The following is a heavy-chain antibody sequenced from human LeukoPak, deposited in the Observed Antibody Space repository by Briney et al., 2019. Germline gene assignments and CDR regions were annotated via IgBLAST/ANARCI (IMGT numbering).Heavy chain of an antibody. CDR2: ISGSSSYI. CDR1: GFTFSSYG. V-gene: IGHV3-21*01. CDR3: VRDTGYRLTSDAFDI. Sequence: PGGSLRLSCAASGFTFSSYGMHWVRQAPGKGLEWVSFISGSSSYIYYADSVKGRLTISRDNAKNSLYLQMNSLRVEDTAVYYCVRDTGYRLTSDAFDIWGQGTMVTVSS. D-gene: IGHD1-1*01. J-gene: IGHJ3*02.